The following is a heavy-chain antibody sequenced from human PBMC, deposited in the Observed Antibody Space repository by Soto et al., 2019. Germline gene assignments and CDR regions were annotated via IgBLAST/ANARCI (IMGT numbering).Heavy chain of an antibody. V-gene: IGHV3-48*01. CDR3: ARDGEGIVVVPAARASYYFDY. J-gene: IGHJ4*02. CDR2: ISSSSSTI. Sequence: EVQLVESGGGLVQPGGSLRLSCAASGFTFSSYSMNWVRQAPGKGLEWVSYISSSSSTIYYADSVKGRFTISRDNAKNSLYLQMNSLRAEDTAVYYCARDGEGIVVVPAARASYYFDYWGQGTLVTVSS. D-gene: IGHD2-2*01. CDR1: GFTFSSYS.